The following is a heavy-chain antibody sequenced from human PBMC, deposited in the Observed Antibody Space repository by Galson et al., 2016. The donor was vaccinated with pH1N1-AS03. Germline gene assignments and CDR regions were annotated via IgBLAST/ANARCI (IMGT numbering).Heavy chain of an antibody. Sequence: SLRLSCAVSGFHLNDYAMHWVRQAPGKGLEWMAAVSNDGNNKWYAGSVKGRFTISRDNSENTLYLQVNSVRAEDTAVYYCARDALLSLPGGIDYWGQGTLVAVSS. CDR2: VSNDGNNK. V-gene: IGHV3-30*04. J-gene: IGHJ4*02. CDR1: GFHLNDYA. D-gene: IGHD2/OR15-2a*01. CDR3: ARDALLSLPGGIDY.